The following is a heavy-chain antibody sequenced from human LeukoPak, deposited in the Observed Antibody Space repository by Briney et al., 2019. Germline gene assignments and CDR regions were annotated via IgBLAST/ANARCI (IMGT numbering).Heavy chain of an antibody. CDR3: ARGPHYYSYYGLDV. CDR2: IYYTGST. V-gene: IGHV4-59*01. CDR1: GGSISGYY. J-gene: IGHJ6*02. Sequence: SETLSLTCTVSGGSISGYYWSWIRRPPGKGLEWIGSIYYTGSTNYNPSLESRVTMSVDTSKNQFSLKLSSLTAADTAVYFCARGPHYYSYYGLDVWGQGTTVTVSS.